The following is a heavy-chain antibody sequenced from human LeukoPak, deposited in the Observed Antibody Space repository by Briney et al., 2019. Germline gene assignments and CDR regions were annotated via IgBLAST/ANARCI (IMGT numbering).Heavy chain of an antibody. V-gene: IGHV3-21*06. CDR3: ARGRSDPHEYDY. J-gene: IGHJ4*02. CDR1: EFTFSTSG. CDR2: ISSSVSYI. Sequence: PGGSLRLSCAASEFTFSTSGMNWVRQAPGKGLEWVSSISSSVSYIYYADSVKGRFTISRDNFKNTLNLQMNSLRVEDAAVYYCARGRSDPHEYDYWGQGSLVTVSS. D-gene: IGHD2/OR15-2a*01.